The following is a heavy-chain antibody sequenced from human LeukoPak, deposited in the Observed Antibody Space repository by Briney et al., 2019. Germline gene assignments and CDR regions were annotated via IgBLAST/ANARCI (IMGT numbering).Heavy chain of an antibody. CDR2: ISYDGSNK. D-gene: IGHD6-19*01. CDR1: GFTFSSYA. CDR3: ARSYSSGWYSSDY. V-gene: IGHV3-30-3*01. J-gene: IGHJ4*02. Sequence: PGGSLRLSCAASGFTFSSYAMHWVRQAPGKGLEWVAVISYDGSNKYYADSVKGRITISRDNSKNTLYLQMNSLRAEDTAVYYCARSYSSGWYSSDYWGQGTLVTVSS.